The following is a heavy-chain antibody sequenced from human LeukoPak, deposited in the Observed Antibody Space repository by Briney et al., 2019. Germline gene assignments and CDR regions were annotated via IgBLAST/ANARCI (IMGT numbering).Heavy chain of an antibody. V-gene: IGHV4-59*08. CDR1: GGSISSYY. CDR3: ARHVYPPLVDY. CDR2: IYYSGST. Sequence: PSETLSLTCTVSGGSISSYYWSWIRQPPGKGLEWIGYIYYSGSTNYKPSLKSRVTISVDTSKNQFSLKLSSVTAADTAVYYCARHVYPPLVDYWGQGTLVTVSS. D-gene: IGHD6-13*01. J-gene: IGHJ4*01.